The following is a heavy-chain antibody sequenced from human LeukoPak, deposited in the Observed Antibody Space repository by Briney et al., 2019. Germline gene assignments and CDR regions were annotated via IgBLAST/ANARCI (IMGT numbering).Heavy chain of an antibody. D-gene: IGHD3-3*01. CDR1: GFTFDDYG. Sequence: GGSLRLSCAASGFTFDDYGMGWVRQAPGKGLEWVSGINWNGGSTGYADSVKGRFTISRDNAKNSLYLQMNSLRAEDTALYYCAREGDFWSGYYSHMDVWGKGTTVTVSS. CDR3: AREGDFWSGYYSHMDV. J-gene: IGHJ6*03. V-gene: IGHV3-20*04. CDR2: INWNGGST.